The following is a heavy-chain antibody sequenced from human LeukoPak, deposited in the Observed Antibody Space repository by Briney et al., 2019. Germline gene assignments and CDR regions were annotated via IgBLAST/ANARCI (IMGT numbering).Heavy chain of an antibody. J-gene: IGHJ4*02. CDR3: ARDEPHCSGGSCYSGGLFDY. D-gene: IGHD2-15*01. CDR2: INPSGGST. V-gene: IGHV1-46*01. Sequence: GASVKVSCKASGYTFTSYYMHWVRQAPGQGLEWMGIINPSGGSTSYAQKFQGRVTMTRDTSTSTVYMEPSSLRSEDTAVYYCARDEPHCSGGSCYSGGLFDYWGQGTLVTVSS. CDR1: GYTFTSYY.